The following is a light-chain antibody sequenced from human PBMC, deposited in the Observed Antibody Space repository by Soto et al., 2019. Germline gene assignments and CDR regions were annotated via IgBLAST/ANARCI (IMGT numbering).Light chain of an antibody. V-gene: IGKV3-20*01. CDR1: QSVSTY. CDR2: DAS. CDR3: QQYGSSPLT. J-gene: IGKJ4*01. Sequence: IVVSQSPATLSLTPRERATLSCRASQSVSTYLAWYQQKPGQAPRLLIYDASNRATGIPDRFSGSGSGTDFTLTISRLEPEDFAVYYCQQYGSSPLTFGGGTKVDIK.